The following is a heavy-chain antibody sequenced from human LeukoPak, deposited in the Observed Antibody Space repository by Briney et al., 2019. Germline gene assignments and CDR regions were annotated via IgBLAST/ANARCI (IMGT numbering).Heavy chain of an antibody. CDR2: INPSSGGT. J-gene: IGHJ4*02. CDR3: GGQKDPRPIDF. D-gene: IGHD3-16*01. Sequence: GASVKVSCKASGYTFISYYMHWGRLAPRQGLEWKGLINPSSGGTINTPRFQGRVTMTREKSNNNPYTELHESRTDDTAADYFGGQKDPRPIDFWGEGSLVTVSS. CDR1: GYTFISYY. V-gene: IGHV1-2*02.